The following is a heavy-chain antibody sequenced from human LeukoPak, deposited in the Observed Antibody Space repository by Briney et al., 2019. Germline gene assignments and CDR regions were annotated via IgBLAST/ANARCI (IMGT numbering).Heavy chain of an antibody. D-gene: IGHD1-7*01. J-gene: IGHJ3*02. CDR3: AKGMLNYGGAFDI. Sequence: GGSLRLSCAASGFTFSSYAMSWVRQAPGKGMEWVSAISGSGGSTYYADSVKGRFTISRDNSKNTLYLQMNSLRAEDTAVYYCAKGMLNYGGAFDIWGQGTMVTVSS. CDR1: GFTFSSYA. V-gene: IGHV3-23*01. CDR2: ISGSGGST.